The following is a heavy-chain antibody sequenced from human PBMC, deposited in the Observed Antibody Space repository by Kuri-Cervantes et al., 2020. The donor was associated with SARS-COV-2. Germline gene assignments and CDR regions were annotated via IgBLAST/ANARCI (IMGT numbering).Heavy chain of an antibody. CDR2: ISAYNGNT. D-gene: IGHD4-23*01. CDR1: GYTFTSYG. J-gene: IGHJ4*02. Sequence: GGSLRLSCKASGYTFTSYGISWVRQAPGQGLEWMGWISAYNGNTNYAQKLQGRVTMTTDTSTSTAYMELRSLRSFDTAVYFCARSHTLYGGNSSPWDYWGQGTLVTVSS. V-gene: IGHV1-18*01. CDR3: ARSHTLYGGNSSPWDY.